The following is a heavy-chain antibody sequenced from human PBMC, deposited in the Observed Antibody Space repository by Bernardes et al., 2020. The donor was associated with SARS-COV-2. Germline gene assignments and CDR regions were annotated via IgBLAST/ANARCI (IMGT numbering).Heavy chain of an antibody. V-gene: IGHV3-20*04. CDR1: GFTFDDYA. CDR3: ALDPQLYASPAVLDV. J-gene: IGHJ6*02. D-gene: IGHD2-2*01. CDR2: LNWNGGST. Sequence: GSLRLSCAASGFTFDDYAMSWVRQAPGKGLEWVSGLNWNGGSTGYADSVKGRFTISRDNGKNSLYLQMNSLRAEHTAFYYFALDPQLYASPAVLDVWGQGTT.